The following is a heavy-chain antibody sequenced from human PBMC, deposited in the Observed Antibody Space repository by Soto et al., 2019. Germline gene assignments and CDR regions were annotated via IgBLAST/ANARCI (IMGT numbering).Heavy chain of an antibody. CDR3: ARNSRDITMVRGVIITATYYYYGMDV. D-gene: IGHD3-10*01. V-gene: IGHV5-51*01. Sequence: PGESLKISCKGSGYSFTSYWIGWVRQMPGEGLEWMGIIYPGDSDTRYSPSFQGQVTISADKSISTAYLQWSSLKASDTAMYYCARNSRDITMVRGVIITATYYYYGMDVWGQGTTVTVSS. J-gene: IGHJ6*02. CDR1: GYSFTSYW. CDR2: IYPGDSDT.